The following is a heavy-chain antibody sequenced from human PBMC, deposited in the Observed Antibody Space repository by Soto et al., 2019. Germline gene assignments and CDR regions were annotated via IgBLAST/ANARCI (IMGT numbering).Heavy chain of an antibody. CDR1: GGSFSGYY. J-gene: IGHJ4*02. CDR2: INHSGST. CDR3: ARSVAVPGAHIDY. V-gene: IGHV4-34*01. Sequence: SETLSLTCAVYGGSFSGYYWSCIRQPPGKGLEWIVEINHSGSTNYNPSLKSRVTISVDTSKNQFSLRLSSVTAADTAVYFCARSVAVPGAHIDYWGQGTQVTVSS. D-gene: IGHD6-19*01.